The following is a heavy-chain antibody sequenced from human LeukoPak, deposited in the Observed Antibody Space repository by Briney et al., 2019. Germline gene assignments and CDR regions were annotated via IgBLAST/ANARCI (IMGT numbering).Heavy chain of an antibody. V-gene: IGHV3-15*04. Sequence: GGSLRLSCAASGFTFANTWMSWVRQAPGKGLEWIGRIASKTEGGTIDYAAPVKGRFIISRDDSKDTLYLQMNSLKTEDTAIYYCVTVLKWELTADYWGQGTLVTVSS. CDR1: GFTFANTW. J-gene: IGHJ4*02. D-gene: IGHD1-26*01. CDR2: IASKTEGGTI. CDR3: VTVLKWELTADY.